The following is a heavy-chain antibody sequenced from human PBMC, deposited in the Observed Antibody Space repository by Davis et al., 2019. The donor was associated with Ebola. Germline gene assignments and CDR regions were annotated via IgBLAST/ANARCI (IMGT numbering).Heavy chain of an antibody. CDR1: GGSFSGYY. V-gene: IGHV4-34*01. CDR3: ARGNNLGDGHYYYYGMDV. D-gene: IGHD5-24*01. J-gene: IGHJ6*02. CDR2: INHSGST. Sequence: SETLSLTCAVYGGSFSGYYWSWIRQPPGKGLEWIGEINHSGSTNYNPSLKSRVTISVDKSKNQFSLKLSSVTAADTAVYYCARGNNLGDGHYYYYGMDVWGQGTTVTVSS.